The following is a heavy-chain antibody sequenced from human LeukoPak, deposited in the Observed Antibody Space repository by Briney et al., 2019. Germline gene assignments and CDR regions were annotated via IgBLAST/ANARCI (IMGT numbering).Heavy chain of an antibody. CDR3: AKGKKMTVAGIFDY. CDR2: ISWNSGGI. Sequence: GGSLTLSCAASGFSFDDYAMHWVRQAPGKGLQWVSGISWNSGGIGYADSVKGRFTISRDNAKNSLYLQMNSLRADDTALYYCAKGKKMTVAGIFDYWGQGTLVTVSS. J-gene: IGHJ4*02. V-gene: IGHV3-9*01. D-gene: IGHD6-19*01. CDR1: GFSFDDYA.